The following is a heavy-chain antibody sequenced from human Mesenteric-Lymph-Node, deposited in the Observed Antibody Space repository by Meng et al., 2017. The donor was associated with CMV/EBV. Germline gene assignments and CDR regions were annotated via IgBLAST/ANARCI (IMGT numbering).Heavy chain of an antibody. CDR1: GFTFEDYA. Sequence: SLKISCAASGFTFEDYAMHWVRQAPGKGLEWVSGINWNSNNVGYADSVKGRFTIFRDNAKKSLYLQMISLRAEDTALYYCARSPAHGILPQHHVSFDYWGQGTMVTVSS. CDR3: ARSPAHGILPQHHVSFDY. J-gene: IGHJ4*02. CDR2: INWNSNNV. V-gene: IGHV3-9*01. D-gene: IGHD3-3*01.